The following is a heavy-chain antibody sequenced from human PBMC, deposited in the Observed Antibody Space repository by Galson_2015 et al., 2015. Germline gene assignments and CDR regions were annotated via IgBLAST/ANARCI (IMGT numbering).Heavy chain of an antibody. CDR3: VKDAGRVTTGSYYYYGMDV. J-gene: IGHJ6*02. Sequence: NGGSTYYADSVKGRFTISRDNSKNTLYLQMSSLRAEDTAVYYCVKDAGRVTTGSYYYYGMDVWGQGTTVTVSS. V-gene: IGHV3-64D*08. D-gene: IGHD4-17*01. CDR2: NGGST.